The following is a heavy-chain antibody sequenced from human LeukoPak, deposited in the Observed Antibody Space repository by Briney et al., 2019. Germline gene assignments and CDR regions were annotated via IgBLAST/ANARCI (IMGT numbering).Heavy chain of an antibody. CDR1: GFTFSSYG. D-gene: IGHD1-7*01. Sequence: PGRSLRLSCAASGFTFSSYGMHWVRQAPARGLEWVAVIGFDGNNKFYADSVKGRFTISRDNSKNTLYLQMNSLRAEDMAVYYCARVGRTSIGFDYWGQGTVVTVSS. J-gene: IGHJ4*02. CDR3: ARVGRTSIGFDY. V-gene: IGHV3-33*01. CDR2: IGFDGNNK.